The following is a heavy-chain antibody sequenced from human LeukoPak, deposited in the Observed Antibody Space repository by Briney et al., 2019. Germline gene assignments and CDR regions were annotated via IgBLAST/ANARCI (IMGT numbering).Heavy chain of an antibody. J-gene: IGHJ4*02. CDR2: INHSGST. CDR1: GGSFSGYY. CDR3: ARVVVRFWSGYPIDY. V-gene: IGHV4-34*01. D-gene: IGHD3-3*01. Sequence: SETLSLTCTVYGGSFSGYYWSWIRQPPGKGLEWIGEINHSGSTNYNPSLKSRVTISVDTSKNQFSLELSSVTAADTAVYYCARVVVRFWSGYPIDYWGQGTLVTVSS.